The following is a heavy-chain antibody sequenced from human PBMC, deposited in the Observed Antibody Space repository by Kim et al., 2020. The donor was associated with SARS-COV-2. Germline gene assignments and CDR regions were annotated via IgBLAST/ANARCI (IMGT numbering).Heavy chain of an antibody. J-gene: IGHJ6*02. CDR2: INPNSGGT. D-gene: IGHD6-19*01. Sequence: ASVKVSCKASGYTFTGYYMHWVRQAPGQGLEWMGWINPNSGGTNYAQKFQGRVTMTRDTSISTAYMELSRLRSDDTAVYYCAREGPIRQWLVGYYYYGMDVWGQGTTVTVSS. V-gene: IGHV1-2*02. CDR3: AREGPIRQWLVGYYYYGMDV. CDR1: GYTFTGYY.